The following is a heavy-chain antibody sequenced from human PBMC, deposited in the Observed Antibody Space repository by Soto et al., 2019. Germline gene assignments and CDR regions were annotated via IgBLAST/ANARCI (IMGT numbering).Heavy chain of an antibody. D-gene: IGHD3-3*01. CDR3: ARTTIPTYYDFWSGYPSFDY. J-gene: IGHJ4*02. CDR2: ISASNGNT. Sequence: QVQLVQSGAEVKKPGASVKVSCKASGYTFTSYGISWVRQAPGQGLEWMGWISASNGNTNYAQKLPGRVTMTTDTSTSTAYMELRSLRSDDTAVYYCARTTIPTYYDFWSGYPSFDYWGQGTLVTVSS. V-gene: IGHV1-18*01. CDR1: GYTFTSYG.